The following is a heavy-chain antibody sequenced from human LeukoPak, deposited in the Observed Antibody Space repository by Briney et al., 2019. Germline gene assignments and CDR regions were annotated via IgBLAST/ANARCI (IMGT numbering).Heavy chain of an antibody. CDR1: GFTFGDYS. D-gene: IGHD3-10*02. Sequence: PGGSLRLSCAASGFTFGDYSMTWIRQAPGKGLEWVSYICSSGSTIYYADSVEGRFTISRDNAKNSLYLQMNSLRAEDTAVYYCAELGITMIGGVWGKGTTVTVSS. J-gene: IGHJ6*04. CDR2: ICSSGSTI. V-gene: IGHV3-11*04. CDR3: AELGITMIGGV.